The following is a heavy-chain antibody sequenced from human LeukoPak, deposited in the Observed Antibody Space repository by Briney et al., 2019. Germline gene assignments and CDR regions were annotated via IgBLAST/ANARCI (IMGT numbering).Heavy chain of an antibody. J-gene: IGHJ5*02. Sequence: PSETLSLTCTVSGGSISSSSYYWGWIRQPPGKGLEWIGSIYYSGSTYYNPSLKSRVTISVDTSKNQFSLKLSSVTAADTAVYYCARQVFGYSEQWLVHKPTSNWFDPWGQGTPVTVSS. D-gene: IGHD6-19*01. CDR3: ARQVFGYSEQWLVHKPTSNWFDP. V-gene: IGHV4-39*01. CDR2: IYYSGST. CDR1: GGSISSSSYY.